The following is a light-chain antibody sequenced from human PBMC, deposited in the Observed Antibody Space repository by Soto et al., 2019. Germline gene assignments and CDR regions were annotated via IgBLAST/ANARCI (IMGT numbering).Light chain of an antibody. J-gene: IGKJ1*01. CDR1: QTVGSK. V-gene: IGKV3-15*01. Sequence: IVMTQSPATLSVSPGERATLSCRASQTVGSKLAWYQQKPGQVPRLLIYGASTRATGIPVRFSGSGSGTEFTLTISSLQSEDFAVYYCQQYNNWPRTFGQGTKVEIK. CDR2: GAS. CDR3: QQYNNWPRT.